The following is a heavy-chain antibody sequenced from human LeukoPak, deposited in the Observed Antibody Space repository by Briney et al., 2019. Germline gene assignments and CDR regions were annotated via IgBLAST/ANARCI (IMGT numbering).Heavy chain of an antibody. J-gene: IGHJ5*02. CDR2: INQDGSDK. Sequence: GGSLRLSCVASGFTFTGHWMSWFRQAPGKGLEWVANINQDGSDKYYVDSVEGRFTISRDNAKNLLYLEMNSLRDEDTAVYYCAPRGPWGQGTLVTVSS. CDR1: GFTFTGHW. V-gene: IGHV3-7*01. CDR3: APRGP.